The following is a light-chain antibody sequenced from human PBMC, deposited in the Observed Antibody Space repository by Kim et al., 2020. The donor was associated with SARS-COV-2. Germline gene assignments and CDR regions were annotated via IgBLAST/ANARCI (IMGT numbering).Light chain of an antibody. V-gene: IGKV3D-7*01. CDR2: GAS. Sequence: LSPGERATLSCRASQSVSSSYLSWYQQKPGQAPRLLIYGASTRATGIPARFSGSGSGTDFTLTISSLQPEDFAVYYCQQDYNLPPFGGGTKVEIK. CDR3: QQDYNLPP. J-gene: IGKJ4*01. CDR1: QSVSSSY.